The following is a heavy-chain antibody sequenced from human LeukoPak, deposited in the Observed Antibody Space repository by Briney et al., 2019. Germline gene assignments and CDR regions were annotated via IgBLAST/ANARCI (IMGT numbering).Heavy chain of an antibody. D-gene: IGHD2-8*01. Sequence: PGGSLRLSCAASGFTFSSYAMSWVRQAPGKGLEWVSAISGSGGSTYYADSVKGRFTISRDNSKNTLYLQMNSLRAEDTAVYYCAKDRGVDIVLMVYAPQQLVRHGMGVWGQGTTVTVSS. CDR3: AKDRGVDIVLMVYAPQQLVRHGMGV. J-gene: IGHJ6*02. CDR2: ISGSGGST. CDR1: GFTFSSYA. V-gene: IGHV3-23*01.